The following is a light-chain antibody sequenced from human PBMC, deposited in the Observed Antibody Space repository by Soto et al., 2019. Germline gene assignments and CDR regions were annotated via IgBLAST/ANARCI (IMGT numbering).Light chain of an antibody. Sequence: QSALTQPASVSGSPGQSITISCTGTSSDVGSYNLVSWYQQHPGKAPKLMIYEDNKRPSGVSNRFSGSKSGNTASLTISGLQAEDEAHYYCCSYAPISTVVFGGGTKRPS. CDR3: CSYAPISTVV. V-gene: IGLV2-23*01. J-gene: IGLJ3*02. CDR1: SSDVGSYNL. CDR2: EDN.